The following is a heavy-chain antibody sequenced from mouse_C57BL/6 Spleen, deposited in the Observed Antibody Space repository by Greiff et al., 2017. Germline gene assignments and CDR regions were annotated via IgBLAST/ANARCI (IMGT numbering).Heavy chain of an antibody. V-gene: IGHV1-63*01. CDR1: GYTFTNYW. CDR2: IYPGGGYT. CDR3: ARSYYGYDDGEYYAMDY. D-gene: IGHD2-9*01. J-gene: IGHJ4*01. Sequence: QVQLQQSGAELVRPGTSVKMSCKASGYTFTNYWIGWAKQRPGHGLEWIGDIYPGGGYTNYNEKFKGKATLTADKSSSTAYMQFSSLTSEDSAIYYWARSYYGYDDGEYYAMDYWGQGTSVTVSS.